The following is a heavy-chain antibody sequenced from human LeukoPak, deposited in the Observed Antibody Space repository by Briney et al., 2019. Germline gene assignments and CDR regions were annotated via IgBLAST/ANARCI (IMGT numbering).Heavy chain of an antibody. CDR1: GYTFAGYY. Sequence: ASVKVSCKASGYTFAGYYMHWVRQAPGQGFEWMGWINPNSGGTNSVQKFQGRVTMTRDTSISTAYMELSRLRSDDTAVYYCARPDDYGDYGGYFQHWGQGTLVTVSS. CDR2: INPNSGGT. CDR3: ARPDDYGDYGGYFQH. D-gene: IGHD4-17*01. J-gene: IGHJ1*01. V-gene: IGHV1-2*02.